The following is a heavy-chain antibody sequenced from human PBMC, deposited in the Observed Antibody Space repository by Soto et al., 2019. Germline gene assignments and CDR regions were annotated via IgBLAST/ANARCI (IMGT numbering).Heavy chain of an antibody. J-gene: IGHJ5*02. V-gene: IGHV3-9*01. Sequence: EVQLVESGGGLVQPGRSLRLSCAASGFSFDDYAMHWVRQVPGKGLEWVSGISWNSGSIGYADSVKGRFTISRDNAKNSHYLQMNSLRAEDTALYYCAKDVDPRGYNSGWYDTWGQGTLVTVSS. CDR1: GFSFDDYA. CDR3: AKDVDPRGYNSGWYDT. CDR2: ISWNSGSI. D-gene: IGHD6-19*01.